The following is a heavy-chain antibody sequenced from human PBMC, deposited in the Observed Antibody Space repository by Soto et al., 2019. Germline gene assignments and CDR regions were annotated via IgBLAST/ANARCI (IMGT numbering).Heavy chain of an antibody. Sequence: PSETLSLTCAVSGYSISSGYYWGWIRQPPGXGLEWIGSMYHSGATYYNPSLKSRVTISVDTSKNQFSLKLNSVTAADTAVYYCARVLVTTVTTGAGGFDPWGPGTQVTVSS. D-gene: IGHD4-17*01. CDR2: MYHSGAT. V-gene: IGHV4-38-2*01. CDR1: GYSISSGYY. CDR3: ARVLVTTVTTGAGGFDP. J-gene: IGHJ5*02.